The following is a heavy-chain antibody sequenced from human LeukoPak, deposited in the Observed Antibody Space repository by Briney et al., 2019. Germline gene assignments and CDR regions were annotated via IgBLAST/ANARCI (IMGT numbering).Heavy chain of an antibody. V-gene: IGHV3-20*03. CDR3: ARDLVDYYGSGFDY. CDR2: LNWNGGTT. Sequence: PGGSLRLSYEVSGFPFDEYGMSWVRQPPGKGLEWVSGLNWNGGTTGYADSVKGRFTISRDNAKNSLFLHMTSLRTDDTAVYYCARDLVDYYGSGFDYWGQGTLVIVSS. J-gene: IGHJ4*02. CDR1: GFPFDEYG. D-gene: IGHD3-10*01.